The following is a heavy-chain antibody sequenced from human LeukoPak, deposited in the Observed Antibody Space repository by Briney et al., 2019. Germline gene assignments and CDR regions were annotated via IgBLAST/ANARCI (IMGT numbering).Heavy chain of an antibody. J-gene: IGHJ5*02. V-gene: IGHV1-46*01. CDR2: INPSGGST. Sequence: GASVKVSCKASGYTFTSYYMHWVQQAPGQGLEWMGIINPSGGSTSYAQKFQGRVTMTRDTSTSTVYMELSSLRSEDTAVYYCARDLNSIAAAGLGDGWFDPWGQGTLVTVSS. CDR3: ARDLNSIAAAGLGDGWFDP. D-gene: IGHD6-13*01. CDR1: GYTFTSYY.